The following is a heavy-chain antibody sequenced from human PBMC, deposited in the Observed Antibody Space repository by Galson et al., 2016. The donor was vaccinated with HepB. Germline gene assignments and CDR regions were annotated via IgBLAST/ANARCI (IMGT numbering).Heavy chain of an antibody. CDR2: LSYDGQNE. CDR1: GFTFSSYW. Sequence: SLRLSCAASGFTFSSYWMSWVRQAPRKRLEWVALLSYDGQNESYEDSVKCRVTISRDNSKNTMYLQMHSLRGEDTSVYDCAKGRWDFDSWGKGTTVTVSS. J-gene: IGHJ6*04. CDR3: AKGRWDFDS. V-gene: IGHV3-30*18. D-gene: IGHD3-9*01.